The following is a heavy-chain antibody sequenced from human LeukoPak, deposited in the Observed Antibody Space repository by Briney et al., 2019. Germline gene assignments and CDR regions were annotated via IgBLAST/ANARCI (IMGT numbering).Heavy chain of an antibody. CDR3: ARTRVTFGGVIDNFDY. CDR1: GYTFTSYG. CDR2: ISAYNGNT. V-gene: IGHV1-18*01. Sequence: GASVKVSCKASGYTFTSYGISWVRQAPGQGLEWMGWISAYNGNTNYARKLQGRVTMTTDTSTSTAYMELRSLRSDDTAVYYCARTRVTFGGVIDNFDYWGQGTLVTVSS. J-gene: IGHJ4*02. D-gene: IGHD3-16*02.